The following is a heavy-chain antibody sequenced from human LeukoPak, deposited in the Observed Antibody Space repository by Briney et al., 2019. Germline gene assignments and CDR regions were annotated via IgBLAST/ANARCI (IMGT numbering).Heavy chain of an antibody. J-gene: IGHJ4*02. CDR2: ISYDGSNK. V-gene: IGHV3-30*18. D-gene: IGHD6-19*01. CDR1: GFTFSSYG. Sequence: PGGSLRLSCAASGFTFSSYGMHWVRQAPGKGLEWVAVISYDGSNKYYADSVKGRFTISRDNSKNTLYLQMNSLRAEDTAVYYCAKDVEQWLPYYFDYWGQGTLVTVSS. CDR3: AKDVEQWLPYYFDY.